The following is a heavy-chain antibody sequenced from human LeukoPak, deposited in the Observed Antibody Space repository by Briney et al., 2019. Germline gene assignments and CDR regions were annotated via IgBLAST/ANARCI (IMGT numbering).Heavy chain of an antibody. D-gene: IGHD4-17*01. J-gene: IGHJ6*02. CDR2: IIPIFGTA. CDR1: GGTFSSYA. CDR3: ASGDFDYYYYGMDV. V-gene: IGHV1-69*13. Sequence: ASVKVSCKASGGTFSSYAISWARQAPGQGLEWMGGIIPIFGTANYAQKFQGRVTITADESTSTAYMELSSLRSEDTAVYYCASGDFDYYYYGMDVWGQGTTVTVSS.